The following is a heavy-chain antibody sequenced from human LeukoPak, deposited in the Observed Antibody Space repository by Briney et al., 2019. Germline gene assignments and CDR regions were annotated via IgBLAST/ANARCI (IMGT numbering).Heavy chain of an antibody. D-gene: IGHD3-3*01. CDR3: ARRTLTIRTFDI. CDR2: MNPNSGNT. Sequence: ASVKVSCKASGYTFTSYDINWVRQAPGQGPEWMGWMNPNSGNTGYAQKFQGRVNITRNTSISTAYMELSSLRSEDTAVYYCARRTLTIRTFDIWGQGTMVTVSS. V-gene: IGHV1-8*01. CDR1: GYTFTSYD. J-gene: IGHJ3*02.